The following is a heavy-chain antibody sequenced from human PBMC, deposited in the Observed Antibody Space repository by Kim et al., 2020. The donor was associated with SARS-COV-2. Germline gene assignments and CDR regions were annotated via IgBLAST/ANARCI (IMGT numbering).Heavy chain of an antibody. J-gene: IGHJ4*02. V-gene: IGHV3-30*04. Sequence: GGSLRLSCAASGFTFSSYAMHWVRQAPGKGLEWVAVISYDGSNKYYADSVKGRFTISRDNSKNTLYLQMNSLRAEDTAVYYCARDSNPSSGYYSSFDYWGQGTLVTVSS. CDR3: ARDSNPSSGYYSSFDY. CDR2: ISYDGSNK. CDR1: GFTFSSYA. D-gene: IGHD3-22*01.